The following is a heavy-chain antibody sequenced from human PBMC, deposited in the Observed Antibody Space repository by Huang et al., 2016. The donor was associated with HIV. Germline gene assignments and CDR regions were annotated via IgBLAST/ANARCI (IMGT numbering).Heavy chain of an antibody. V-gene: IGHV1-69*13. CDR1: GGGSSSYA. Sequence: QVQLVQSGAEVKKPGSSVKLSCQSSGGGSSSYAISWGRQARGQGLEWMGGIIPIYGTTDYAPRFQGRVTMTADESTNTAYIELSSLEYDDTALYYCARSGPRWGLATIWTLVYWGQGTLVTVSS. CDR2: IIPIYGTT. J-gene: IGHJ4*02. D-gene: IGHD5-12*01. CDR3: ARSGPRWGLATIWTLVY.